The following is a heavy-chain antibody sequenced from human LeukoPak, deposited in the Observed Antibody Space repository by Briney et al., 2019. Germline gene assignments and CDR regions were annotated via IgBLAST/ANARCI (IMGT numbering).Heavy chain of an antibody. D-gene: IGHD6-6*01. Sequence: SVKVSCKASGGTFSSYAISWVRQAPGQGLEWMGRIIPILGIANYAQEFQGRVTITADKPTSTAYMELSSLRSEDTAVYYCARIAARQGIDYWGQGTLVTVSS. CDR2: IIPILGIA. CDR3: ARIAARQGIDY. J-gene: IGHJ4*02. CDR1: GGTFSSYA. V-gene: IGHV1-69*04.